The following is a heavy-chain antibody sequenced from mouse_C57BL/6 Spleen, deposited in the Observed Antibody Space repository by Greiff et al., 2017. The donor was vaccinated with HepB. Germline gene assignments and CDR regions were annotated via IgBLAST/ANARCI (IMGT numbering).Heavy chain of an antibody. D-gene: IGHD4-1*01. Sequence: DVKLVESGPELVKPGASVKIPCKASGYTFTDYNMDWVKQSHGKSLEWIGDINPNNGGTIYNQKFKGKATLTIDKSSSTAYMELRSLTSEDTAVYSCARRTGNWYFDVWGTGTTVTVSS. CDR1: GYTFTDYN. J-gene: IGHJ1*03. V-gene: IGHV1-18*01. CDR2: INPNNGGT. CDR3: ARRTGNWYFDV.